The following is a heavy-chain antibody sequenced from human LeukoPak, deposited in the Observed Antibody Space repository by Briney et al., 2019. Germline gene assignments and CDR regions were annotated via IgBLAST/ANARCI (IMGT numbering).Heavy chain of an antibody. J-gene: IGHJ3*02. CDR1: GGSISSGGYY. CDR3: ASYNSYDDYSNYVYAFDI. Sequence: PSETLSLTCTVSGGSISSGGYYWSWIRQPPGKGLEWIGYIYHSGSTYYNPSLKSRVTISVDRSKNQFSLKLSSVTAADTAVYYCASYNSYDDYSNYVYAFDIWGQGTMVTVSS. D-gene: IGHD4-11*01. CDR2: IYHSGST. V-gene: IGHV4-30-2*01.